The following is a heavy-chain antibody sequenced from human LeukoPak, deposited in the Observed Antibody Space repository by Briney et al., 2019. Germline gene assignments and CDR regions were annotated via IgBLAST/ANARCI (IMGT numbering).Heavy chain of an antibody. CDR2: IYYSGST. J-gene: IGHJ5*02. D-gene: IGHD3-16*02. Sequence: PSETLSLTCAVYGGSFGGYYWSWIRQPPGKGLEWIGYIYYSGSTNYNPSLKSRVTISVDTSKNQFSLKLSSVTAADTAVYYCARSSLADYVWGSYRFNWFDPWGQGTLVTVSS. CDR1: GGSFGGYY. CDR3: ARSSLADYVWGSYRFNWFDP. V-gene: IGHV4-59*01.